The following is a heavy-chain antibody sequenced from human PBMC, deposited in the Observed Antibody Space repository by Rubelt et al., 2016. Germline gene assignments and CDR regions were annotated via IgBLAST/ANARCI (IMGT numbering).Heavy chain of an antibody. J-gene: IGHJ4*02. D-gene: IGHD7-27*01. CDR1: GGSISSSSYY. CDR3: ARVHGPLTGWYYFDY. CDR2: IYYSGST. Sequence: QLQLQESGPGLVKPSETLSLTCTVSGGSISSSSYYWGWTRQPPGKGLEWIGSIYYSGSTYYNPSLKSRVTISVDTSKNQCSLKLSSVTAADTAVYYCARVHGPLTGWYYFDYWGQGTLVTVSS. V-gene: IGHV4-39*07.